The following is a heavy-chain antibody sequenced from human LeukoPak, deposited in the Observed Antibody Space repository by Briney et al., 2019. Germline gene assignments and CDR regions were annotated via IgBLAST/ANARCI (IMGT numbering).Heavy chain of an antibody. V-gene: IGHV4-59*01. CDR2: IYYSGAT. J-gene: IGHJ4*02. CDR1: GDSITSNF. Sequence: SETLSLTCTVSGDSITSNFWSWVRQSPGKGLEWIGYIYYSGATNYNPSLKGRVTISIDTSKNQFSLRLNSVTAADTAIYYCARKEGTHWGQGTLVTVSS. CDR3: ARKEGTH. D-gene: IGHD1-1*01.